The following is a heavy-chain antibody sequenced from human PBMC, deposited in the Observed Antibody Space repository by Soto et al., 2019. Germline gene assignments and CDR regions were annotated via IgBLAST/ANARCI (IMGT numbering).Heavy chain of an antibody. Sequence: QXLPLTLASSGDXVSSNSDAWSWIRKSPSRGLEWLGRTYYRSKWFNNYALSVKSRTTINPDTSKNQFSLQLNSVTPEDTAVYYCARGDQGFDYWGQGTLGTV. CDR1: GDXVSSNSDA. J-gene: IGHJ4*02. CDR2: TYYRSKWFN. CDR3: ARGDQGFDY. D-gene: IGHD3-16*01. V-gene: IGHV6-1*01.